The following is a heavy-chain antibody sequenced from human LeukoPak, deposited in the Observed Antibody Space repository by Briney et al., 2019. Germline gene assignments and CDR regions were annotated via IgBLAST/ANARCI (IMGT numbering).Heavy chain of an antibody. CDR2: INPNSGGT. Sequence: ASVKVSCKASGYTFTGYYMHWVRQAPGQGLEWMGWINPNSGGTNYAQKFQGRVTMTRDTSISTAYMELSRLRSDDTAVYYCARDRTIFGVRNPSPDDAFDIWGQGTMVTVSS. CDR3: ARDRTIFGVRNPSPDDAFDI. V-gene: IGHV1-2*02. CDR1: GYTFTGYY. D-gene: IGHD3-3*01. J-gene: IGHJ3*02.